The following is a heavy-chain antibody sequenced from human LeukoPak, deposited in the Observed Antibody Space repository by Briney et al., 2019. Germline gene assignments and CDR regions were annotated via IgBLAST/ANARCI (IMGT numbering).Heavy chain of an antibody. D-gene: IGHD3-22*01. J-gene: IGHJ4*02. Sequence: GASVKVSCKASGYTFTNYAMNWVRQAPGQGLEWMGWIHPSTGNPTYAQGFTGRFVFSLDTSVSTAYLQISSLKAEDTAVYYCARGWYYYDSSGYYRPEQKTLFDYWGQGTLVTVSS. V-gene: IGHV7-4-1*02. CDR3: ARGWYYYDSSGYYRPEQKTLFDY. CDR1: GYTFTNYA. CDR2: IHPSTGNP.